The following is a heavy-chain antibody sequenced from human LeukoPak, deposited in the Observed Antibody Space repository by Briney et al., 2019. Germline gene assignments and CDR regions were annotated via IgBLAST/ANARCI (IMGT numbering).Heavy chain of an antibody. V-gene: IGHV1-18*01. CDR1: GYTFTSYG. CDR2: ISAYNGNT. CDR3: ARVVSGWYYFDY. D-gene: IGHD6-19*01. Sequence: GESLKVSCKASGYTFTSYGISWVRQAPGQGLEWMGWISAYNGNTNYAQKLQGRVTMTTDTSTSTAYMELRSLRSDDTAVYYCARVVSGWYYFDYWGQGTLVTVSS. J-gene: IGHJ4*02.